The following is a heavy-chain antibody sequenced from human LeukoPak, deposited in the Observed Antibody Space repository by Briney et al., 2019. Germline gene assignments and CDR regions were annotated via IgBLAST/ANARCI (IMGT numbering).Heavy chain of an antibody. V-gene: IGHV4-39*01. Sequence: SETLSLTCSVSGESVSSRNYYWAWIRQPPGRGLEWIANIFYTGSTYYNPSLKSRVTIFVDTSKNQFSLKLSSVTAADTAVYYCARGRDLTGTHGSFDYWGQGTLVTVSS. CDR1: GESVSSRNYY. CDR2: IFYTGST. J-gene: IGHJ4*02. D-gene: IGHD1-20*01. CDR3: ARGRDLTGTHGSFDY.